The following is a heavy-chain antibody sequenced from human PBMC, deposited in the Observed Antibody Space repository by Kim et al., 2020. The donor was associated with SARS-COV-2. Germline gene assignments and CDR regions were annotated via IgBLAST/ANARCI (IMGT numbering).Heavy chain of an antibody. J-gene: IGHJ3*02. V-gene: IGHV4-34*01. Sequence: YNPSLKSRVTIAADTSKSQFSLKVNSVTVADTAMYYCALETRRGDDGFDIWGHGTMVTVSS. CDR3: ALETRRGDDGFDI. D-gene: IGHD3-10*01.